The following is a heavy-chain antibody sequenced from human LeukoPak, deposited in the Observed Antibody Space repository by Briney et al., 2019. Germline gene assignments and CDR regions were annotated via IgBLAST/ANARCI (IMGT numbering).Heavy chain of an antibody. CDR3: AREPQGYDYLWGSYRIDY. V-gene: IGHV4-4*02. Sequence: SETLSLTCGVSGGSVTSTNWWTWVRQPPGKGLEWIGEVHLDGRTNYNPSLKSRLTMSVDLSENHISLKLTSVTAEDTAVYYCAREPQGYDYLWGSYRIDYWGQGTLVTASS. J-gene: IGHJ4*02. CDR2: VHLDGRT. D-gene: IGHD3-16*02. CDR1: GGSVTSTNW.